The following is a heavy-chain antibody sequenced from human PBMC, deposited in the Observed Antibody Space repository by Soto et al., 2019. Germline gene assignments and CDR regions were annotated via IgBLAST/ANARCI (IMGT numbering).Heavy chain of an antibody. V-gene: IGHV3-33*03. CDR2: IWHDGNNK. CDR1: GFTFSSYG. Sequence: QVQLVESGGGVVQPGRSLRLSCAASGFTFSSYGMHWVRHAPGKGLEWVAVIWHDGNNKKYADFVKGRFTISNDNSKSTLYLQMNSLRAKETAIYYCATDQTRELLHYWGQGVLVTVSS. CDR3: ATDQTRELLHY. D-gene: IGHD1-7*01. J-gene: IGHJ4*02.